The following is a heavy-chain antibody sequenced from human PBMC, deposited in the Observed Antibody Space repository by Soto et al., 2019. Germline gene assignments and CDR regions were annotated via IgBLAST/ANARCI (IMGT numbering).Heavy chain of an antibody. J-gene: IGHJ4*02. V-gene: IGHV1-69*04. CDR2: IIPILGIA. CDR1: GYTFTSYY. Sequence: ASVKVSCKASGYTFTSYYMHWVRQAPGQGLEWMGRIIPILGIANYAQKFQGRVTITADKSTSTAYMELSSLRSEDTAVYYCARVGGDGYNKNFDYWGQGTLVTVSS. CDR3: ARVGGDGYNKNFDY. D-gene: IGHD2-21*01.